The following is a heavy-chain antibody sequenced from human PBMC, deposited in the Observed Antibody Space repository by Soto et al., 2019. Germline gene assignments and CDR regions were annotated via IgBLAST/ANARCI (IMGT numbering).Heavy chain of an antibody. Sequence: EVQLVESGGGLVKPGASLRLSCVASGFTFSNAWMSWVRQAPGKGLEWVGRIKSKTDGESTDYAAPVKGRFTIPRDDSKNILYPQMNSLRPENTAVFYCSTLSPDPPAVIRRRFFDSWGQGTLVIVSS. D-gene: IGHD2-2*02. CDR1: GFTFSNAW. J-gene: IGHJ4*02. V-gene: IGHV3-15*01. CDR3: STLSPDPPAVIRRRFFDS. CDR2: IKSKTDGEST.